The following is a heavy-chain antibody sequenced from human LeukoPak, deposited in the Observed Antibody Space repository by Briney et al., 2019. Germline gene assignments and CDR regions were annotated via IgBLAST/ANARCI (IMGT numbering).Heavy chain of an antibody. CDR3: ARCSSTRSENVY. D-gene: IGHD2-2*01. J-gene: IGHJ4*02. CDR2: IYPGDSDT. CDR1: GYSFPNYW. V-gene: IGHV5-51*01. Sequence: GESLKISCKGSGYSFPNYWIVWVRQMPGKGLEWMGIIYPGDSDTRYSPSFQGQVTISADKSISTAYLQWSSLKASDTAMYYCARCSSTRSENVYWGQGTLVTVSS.